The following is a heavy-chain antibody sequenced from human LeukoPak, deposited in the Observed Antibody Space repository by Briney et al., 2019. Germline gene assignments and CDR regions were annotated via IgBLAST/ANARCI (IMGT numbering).Heavy chain of an antibody. J-gene: IGHJ4*02. CDR2: VYNSGST. CDR1: GDSISSYY. D-gene: IGHD6-13*01. Sequence: SETLSLTCTVSGDSISSYYWSWIRQPPGKGLEWIGNVYNSGSTNYNPSLKSRVTISVDTSKNQFSLKMSSVTAADTAVYYCARSIPAIAAAGTRFDYWGQGTLVTVSS. CDR3: ARSIPAIAAAGTRFDY. V-gene: IGHV4-59*01.